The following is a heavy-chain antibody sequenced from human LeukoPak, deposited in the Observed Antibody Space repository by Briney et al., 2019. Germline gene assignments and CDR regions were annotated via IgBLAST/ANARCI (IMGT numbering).Heavy chain of an antibody. CDR1: GYTFTGYY. D-gene: IGHD4-17*01. V-gene: IGHV1-2*06. Sequence: ASVNVSCTASGYTFTGYYMHWVRQAPGQGLEWMGRINPNSGGTNYAQKFQGRVTMTRDTSISTAYMELSRLRSDDTAVYYCARAFSDDGSDYWGQGTLVTVSS. J-gene: IGHJ4*02. CDR3: ARAFSDDGSDY. CDR2: INPNSGGT.